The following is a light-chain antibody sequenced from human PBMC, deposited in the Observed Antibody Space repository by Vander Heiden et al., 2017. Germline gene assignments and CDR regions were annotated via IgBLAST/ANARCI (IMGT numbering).Light chain of an antibody. Sequence: QSALTQPASVSGSPGQSITISCTGTSSDVGAYNYVSWYQQHPGKAPKLMIYDVSNRPSGVSNRFSGSKSGNTASLTIYGLQAEDEADYYCSSYTSSSPHVVFGGGTKLTVL. V-gene: IGLV2-14*03. J-gene: IGLJ2*01. CDR1: SSDVGAYNY. CDR3: SSYTSSSPHVV. CDR2: DVS.